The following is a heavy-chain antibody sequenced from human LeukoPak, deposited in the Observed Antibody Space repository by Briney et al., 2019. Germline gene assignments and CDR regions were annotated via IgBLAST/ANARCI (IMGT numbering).Heavy chain of an antibody. V-gene: IGHV3-53*01. CDR1: GFTVSSNY. Sequence: GGSLRLSCAASGFTVSSNYMSWVRQAPGKGLEWVSAIYSGGSTYYADSVKGRFTISRDNSKNTLYLQMNSLRAEDTAVYYCARGGAAPTPYYYYYYMDVWGKGTTVTVSS. CDR3: ARGGAAPTPYYYYYYMDV. J-gene: IGHJ6*03. CDR2: IYSGGST. D-gene: IGHD6-13*01.